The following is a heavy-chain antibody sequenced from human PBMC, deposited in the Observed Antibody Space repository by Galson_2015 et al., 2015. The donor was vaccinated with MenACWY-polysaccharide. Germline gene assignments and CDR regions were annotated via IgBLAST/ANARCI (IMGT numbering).Heavy chain of an antibody. Sequence: SLKLSCAASGFTFSTYGMGWVRQAPGKGLEWVSTLDGSGANTYYADSVRGRFTISRDNSKKMLYLQMNSLRAEDTALHYCAKDASNSWFNSWGQGTLVTVSS. CDR1: GFTFSTYG. CDR3: AKDASNSWFNS. D-gene: IGHD4-23*01. CDR2: LDGSGANT. J-gene: IGHJ5*01. V-gene: IGHV3-23*01.